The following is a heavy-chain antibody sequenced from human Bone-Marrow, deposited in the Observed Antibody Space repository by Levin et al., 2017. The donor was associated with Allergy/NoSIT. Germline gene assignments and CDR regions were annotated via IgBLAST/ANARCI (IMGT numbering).Heavy chain of an antibody. V-gene: IGHV1-8*01. Sequence: GASVKVSCKASGYTFTSYDINWVRQATGQGLEWMGWMNPNSGNTGYAQKFQGRVTMTRNTSISTAYMELSSLRSEDTAVYYCARGGSEYSSSSAYYYGMDVWGQGTTVTVSS. CDR3: ARGGSEYSSSSAYYYGMDV. CDR2: MNPNSGNT. D-gene: IGHD6-6*01. CDR1: GYTFTSYD. J-gene: IGHJ6*02.